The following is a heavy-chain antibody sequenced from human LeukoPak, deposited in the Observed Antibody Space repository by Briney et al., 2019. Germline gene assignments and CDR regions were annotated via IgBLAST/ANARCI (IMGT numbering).Heavy chain of an antibody. V-gene: IGHV4-4*09. CDR1: GGSISSYY. CDR3: ARLRQLGRSFDP. Sequence: SETLSLTCTVSGGSISSYYWSWIRQPPGKGLEWIGYIFPSGSTNYNPSPKSRVTISVDTSKNQFSLKLSSVTAADTAVYYCARLRQLGRSFDPWGQGTLVTVSS. J-gene: IGHJ5*02. D-gene: IGHD6-6*01. CDR2: IFPSGST.